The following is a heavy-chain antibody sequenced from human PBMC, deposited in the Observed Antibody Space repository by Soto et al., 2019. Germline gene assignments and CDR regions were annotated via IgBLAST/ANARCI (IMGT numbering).Heavy chain of an antibody. Sequence: TGGSLRLSCAASGFTFSTYGMHWVRQAPGKGLEWVAAMSYDGTKTYYVDSVKGRFSISRDNSRDTLFLQLNSLRHEDTAVYYCAKEYGSTWIDHWGQGTLVTVSS. CDR2: MSYDGTKT. V-gene: IGHV3-30*18. D-gene: IGHD6-13*01. CDR1: GFTFSTYG. J-gene: IGHJ4*02. CDR3: AKEYGSTWIDH.